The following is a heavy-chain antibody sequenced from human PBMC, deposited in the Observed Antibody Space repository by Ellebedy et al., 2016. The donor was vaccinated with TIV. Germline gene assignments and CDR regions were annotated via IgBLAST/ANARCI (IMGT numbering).Heavy chain of an antibody. V-gene: IGHV4-59*01. D-gene: IGHD3-22*01. CDR1: GGAISNYF. J-gene: IGHJ3*02. CDR2: TYYRGST. CDR3: AREGGDDSSGFNAFDI. Sequence: MPSETLSLTCTVSGGAISNYFWTWIRQSPGKGLEWIGYTYYRGSTNYNPSLKSRVTMSVDTSKNQFSLKLSSVTAADTAVYYCAREGGDDSSGFNAFDIWGQGTMVTVSS.